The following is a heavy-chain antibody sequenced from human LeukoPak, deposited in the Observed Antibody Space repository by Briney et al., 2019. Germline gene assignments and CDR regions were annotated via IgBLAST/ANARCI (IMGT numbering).Heavy chain of an antibody. CDR1: GFNISDFW. CDR2: IKEDGTET. CDR3: VRESRPGGAMGLYHNFDY. Sequence: EGSLGLSCAASGFNISDFWMTWVRQAPGKGLEWVANIKEDGTETHLVDSVKGRFTISRDNTKNVLYLQMNSLRGDDTATYYCVRESRPGGAMGLYHNFDYWGQGTLVAVSS. J-gene: IGHJ4*02. D-gene: IGHD3-16*01. V-gene: IGHV3-7*01.